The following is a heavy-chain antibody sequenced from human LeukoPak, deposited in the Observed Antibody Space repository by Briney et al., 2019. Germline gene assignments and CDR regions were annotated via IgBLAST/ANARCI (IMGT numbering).Heavy chain of an antibody. D-gene: IGHD4/OR15-4a*01. CDR3: ARLTGYYFDY. J-gene: IGHJ4*02. V-gene: IGHV4-34*01. Sequence: PSETLSLTCAVYGESFSGYYWSWIRQPPGKGLEWIGEINHSGSTNYNPSLKSRVTISVDTSKNQFSLKLSSVTAADTAVYYCARLTGYYFDYWGQGTLVTVSS. CDR2: INHSGST. CDR1: GESFSGYY.